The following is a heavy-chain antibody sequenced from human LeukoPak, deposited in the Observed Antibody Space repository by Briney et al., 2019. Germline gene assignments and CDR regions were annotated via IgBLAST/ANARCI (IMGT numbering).Heavy chain of an antibody. Sequence: GGSLRLSCAASGFTFSSYSMNWVRQAPGKGLEWVSSISSSSSYIYYADSVKGRFTISRDNAKNSLYLQMNGLRAEDTAVYYCARGHPHGWELYLDYWGQGTLVTVSS. V-gene: IGHV3-21*01. D-gene: IGHD1-26*01. CDR1: GFTFSSYS. J-gene: IGHJ4*02. CDR3: ARGHPHGWELYLDY. CDR2: ISSSSSYI.